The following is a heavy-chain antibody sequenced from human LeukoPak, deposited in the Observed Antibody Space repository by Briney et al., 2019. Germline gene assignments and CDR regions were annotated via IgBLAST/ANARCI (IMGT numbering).Heavy chain of an antibody. D-gene: IGHD3-10*01. Sequence: ASVKASCKAPGYTFTSYYMHWVRQAPGQGLEWMGIINPSGGSTSYAQKFQGRVTMTRDTSTSTVYMELSSLRYEDTAVYYCARARQSDYLPGFWGQGTLVTVSS. CDR3: ARARQSDYLPGF. J-gene: IGHJ4*02. CDR2: INPSGGST. CDR1: GYTFTSYY. V-gene: IGHV1-46*01.